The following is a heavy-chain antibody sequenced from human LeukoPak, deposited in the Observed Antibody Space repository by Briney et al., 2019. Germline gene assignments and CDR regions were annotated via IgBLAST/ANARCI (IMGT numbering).Heavy chain of an antibody. CDR2: ISGSGSST. CDR1: GFTFSSYA. CDR3: AKGDYFDSSGYVYGMDV. J-gene: IGHJ6*02. V-gene: IGHV3-23*01. D-gene: IGHD3-22*01. Sequence: PGGSLRLSCAASGFTFSSYAMSWVRQAPGKGLEWVSAISGSGSSTYYADSVKGRFTISRDNSKNTLYLQMNSLRAEDTAVYYCAKGDYFDSSGYVYGMDVWGQGTTVTVSS.